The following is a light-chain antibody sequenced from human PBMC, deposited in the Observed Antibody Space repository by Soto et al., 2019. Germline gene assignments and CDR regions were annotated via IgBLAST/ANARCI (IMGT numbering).Light chain of an antibody. J-gene: IGKJ4*01. CDR2: VAS. CDR3: QQSSSTPQT. Sequence: DIQMTQSPSSLSASVGDRVTITCRASQSISSYLSWYQQKPGKAPKLLINVASTLQSGVPSRFSGSGSGTEFTLAISSLQPEDFATYYCQQSSSTPQTFGGGTRVEIK. V-gene: IGKV1-39*01. CDR1: QSISSY.